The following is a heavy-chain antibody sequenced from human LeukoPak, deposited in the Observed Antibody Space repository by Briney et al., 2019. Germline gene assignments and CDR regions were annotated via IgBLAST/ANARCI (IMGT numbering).Heavy chain of an antibody. CDR3: ARGPNSNWSGLDF. J-gene: IGHJ4*02. CDR1: EFSFSNFW. V-gene: IGHV3-7*01. CDR2: IKDDGSAK. Sequence: SGGSLRLSCVVSEFSFSNFWMSWVRQVPGKGLECVANIKDDGSAKYYVDSVRGRFTVSRDNAKNTLYLQVNNLRAEDTAVYYCARGPNSNWSGLDFWGQGTLLTVSS. D-gene: IGHD6-6*01.